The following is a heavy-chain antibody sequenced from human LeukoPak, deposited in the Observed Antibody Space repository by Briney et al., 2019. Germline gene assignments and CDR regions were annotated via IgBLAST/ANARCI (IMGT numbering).Heavy chain of an antibody. J-gene: IGHJ4*02. Sequence: ASVKVSCKVSGYTLTELSMHWVRQAPGKGLEWMGGFDPEDGETIYAQKFQGRVTMTTDTSTSTAYMELRSLRSDDTAVYYCARGGIAVADYFDYWGQGTLVTVSS. D-gene: IGHD6-19*01. CDR2: FDPEDGET. CDR3: ARGGIAVADYFDY. CDR1: GYTLTELS. V-gene: IGHV1-24*01.